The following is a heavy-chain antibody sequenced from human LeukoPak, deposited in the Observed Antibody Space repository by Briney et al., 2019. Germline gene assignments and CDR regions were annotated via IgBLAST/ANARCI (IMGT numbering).Heavy chain of an antibody. V-gene: IGHV4-59*01. Sequence: SETLSLTCTVSGGSISSYYWSWIRQPPGKGLEWIGYIYYSGSTNYNPSLTSRVTISVDTSKNQFSLKLSSVTAADTAVYYCARDLLYYDILTGLVVGPSTFDIWGQGTMVTVSS. D-gene: IGHD3-9*01. CDR1: GGSISSYY. J-gene: IGHJ3*02. CDR3: ARDLLYYDILTGLVVGPSTFDI. CDR2: IYYSGST.